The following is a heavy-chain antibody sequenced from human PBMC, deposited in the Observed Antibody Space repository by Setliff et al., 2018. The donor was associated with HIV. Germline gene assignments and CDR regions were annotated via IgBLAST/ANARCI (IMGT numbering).Heavy chain of an antibody. D-gene: IGHD5-12*01. Sequence: ASVKVSCKASGGTFSNYFISWIRRAPGQGLEWMGKIMPMLGTANYAQKFQGRVTITADESTSTVYMELRSLISKDTAMYYCARDAGYIGSSWDRWGQGTLVTVSS. CDR3: ARDAGYIGSSWDR. V-gene: IGHV1-69*11. CDR1: GGTFSNYF. J-gene: IGHJ4*02. CDR2: IMPMLGTA.